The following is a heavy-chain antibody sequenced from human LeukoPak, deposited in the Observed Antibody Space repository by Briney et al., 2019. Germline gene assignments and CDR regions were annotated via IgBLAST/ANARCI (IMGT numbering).Heavy chain of an antibody. CDR3: ARNGEYQLLHHPYYYYYMDV. D-gene: IGHD2-2*01. CDR2: INPNSGGT. Sequence: ASVKVSCKASGYTFTSYYMHWVRQAPGQGLEWMGWINPNSGGTNYAQKFQGRVTMTRDTSISTAYMELSRLRSDDTAVYYCARNGEYQLLHHPYYYYYMDVWGKGTTVTISS. V-gene: IGHV1-2*02. CDR1: GYTFTSYY. J-gene: IGHJ6*03.